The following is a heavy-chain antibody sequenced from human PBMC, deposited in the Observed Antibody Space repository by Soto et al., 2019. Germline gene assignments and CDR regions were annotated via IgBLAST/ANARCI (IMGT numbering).Heavy chain of an antibody. Sequence: TSETLSLTCVVSGYSISSAYYWGWIRQPPGKGLEWVGSVYHSGSTYYNPSLKSRITISLDTSKNHFSLKLRSVTAADSAVYYCARGGSYGDFFDYWGQGAQVTVSS. CDR2: VYHSGST. CDR3: ARGGSYGDFFDY. V-gene: IGHV4-38-2*01. CDR1: GYSISSAYY. D-gene: IGHD4-17*01. J-gene: IGHJ4*02.